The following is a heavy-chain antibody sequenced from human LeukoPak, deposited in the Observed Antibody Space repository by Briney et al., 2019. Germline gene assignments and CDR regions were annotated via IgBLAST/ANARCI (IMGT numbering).Heavy chain of an antibody. V-gene: IGHV4-59*01. D-gene: IGHD2-15*01. CDR1: GGSISSYY. J-gene: IGHJ6*02. CDR2: IYYSGST. CDR3: ARSVQVAATANYYYYGMDV. Sequence: SETLSLTCTVSGGSISSYYWSWIRQPPGKGLEWIGYIYYSGSTNYNPSLKSRVTISVDTSKNLFSLKLSSVTAADTAVYYCARSVQVAATANYYYYGMDVWGQGTTVTVSS.